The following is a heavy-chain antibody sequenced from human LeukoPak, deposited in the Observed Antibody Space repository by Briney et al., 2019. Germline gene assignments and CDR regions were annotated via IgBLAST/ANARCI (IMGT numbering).Heavy chain of an antibody. Sequence: GGSLRLSCAASGFTFSSYWMHWVRQAPGKGLVWVSRINSDGSSTSYADSVKGRFTISRDNAKNTLYLQMSSLRVEDTAVYYCAGSASHNWFDPWGQGTLVTVSS. V-gene: IGHV3-74*01. D-gene: IGHD2-2*01. CDR2: INSDGSST. CDR3: AGSASHNWFDP. J-gene: IGHJ5*02. CDR1: GFTFSSYW.